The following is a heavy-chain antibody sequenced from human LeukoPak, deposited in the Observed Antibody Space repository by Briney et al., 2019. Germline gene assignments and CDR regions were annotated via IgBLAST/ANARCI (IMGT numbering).Heavy chain of an antibody. CDR1: GGSFSGYY. V-gene: IGHV4-34*01. CDR2: INHSGST. CDR3: ARGSRYYDILTGPSGWFDP. D-gene: IGHD3-9*01. J-gene: IGHJ5*02. Sequence: SETLSLTCAVYGGSFSGYYWSWIRQPTGKGLEWIGEINHSGSTNYNPSLKSRVTISVDTSKNQFSLKLSSVTAADTAVYYCARGSRYYDILTGPSGWFDPWGQGTLVTVSS.